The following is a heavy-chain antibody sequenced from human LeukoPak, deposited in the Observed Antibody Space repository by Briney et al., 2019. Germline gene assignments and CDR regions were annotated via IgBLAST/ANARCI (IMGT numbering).Heavy chain of an antibody. CDR1: GFTFNSYD. Sequence: GGSLRLSCAASGFTFNSYDMHWVRQATGQGLEWVSAIGSAGDTYYPGSVKGRFTISRENAKNSLYLQMNSLRSDDTAVYYCARTRGRTTYYHDSSGQKEYSDAFDIWGQGTMVTVSS. CDR3: ARTRGRTTYYHDSSGQKEYSDAFDI. V-gene: IGHV3-13*01. CDR2: IGSAGDT. J-gene: IGHJ3*02. D-gene: IGHD3-22*01.